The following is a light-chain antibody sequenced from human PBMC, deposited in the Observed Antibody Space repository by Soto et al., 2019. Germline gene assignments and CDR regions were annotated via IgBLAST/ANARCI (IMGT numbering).Light chain of an antibody. J-gene: IGLJ3*02. CDR3: ASFSSSNTWV. Sequence: QSALTQPASVSGSPGQTITISCTGTSSDVGGWDYVSWYQHHPGKAPKVMVYEVTNRPSGVSDRFSGSKSGNTASLSISGLQAEDEAEYYCASFSSSNTWVFGGGTKLTVL. V-gene: IGLV2-14*01. CDR1: SSDVGGWDY. CDR2: EVT.